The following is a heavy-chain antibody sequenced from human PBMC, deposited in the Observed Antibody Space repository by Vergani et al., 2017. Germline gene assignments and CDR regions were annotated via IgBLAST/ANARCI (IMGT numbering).Heavy chain of an antibody. CDR1: GESIRSGSYY. CDR3: AGSRPYCTSGSCPAI. J-gene: IGHJ4*02. D-gene: IGHD2-15*01. CDR2: IHTGGST. Sequence: QVKLQESGPGLLKPSQTLSLTCTVSGESIRSGSYYWSWIRQPAGKGPEWIGHIHTGGSTDPNPSFKSRVSISVDTSKSQFSLKLNSVTVADTAVYYCAGSRPYCTSGSCPAIWGQGTLVTVSS. V-gene: IGHV4-61*02.